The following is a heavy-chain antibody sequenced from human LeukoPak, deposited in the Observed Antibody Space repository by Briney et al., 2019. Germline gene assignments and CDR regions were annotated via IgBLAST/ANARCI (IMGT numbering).Heavy chain of an antibody. D-gene: IGHD3-10*01. J-gene: IGHJ5*02. Sequence: GGSLILSCAASGFTFSSYAMHWVRQAPGKGLEWVAFISYEGSNKHYADSVKGRFTISRDNSKNTLYLQVNSLRAEDTAVYYCARDVYYDSGSRIENWLDPWGQGTLVTVSS. CDR1: GFTFSSYA. CDR3: ARDVYYDSGSRIENWLDP. CDR2: ISYEGSNK. V-gene: IGHV3-30-3*01.